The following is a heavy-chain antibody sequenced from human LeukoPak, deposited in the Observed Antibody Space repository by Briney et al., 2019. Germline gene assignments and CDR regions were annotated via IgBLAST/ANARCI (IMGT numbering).Heavy chain of an antibody. V-gene: IGHV1-18*01. Sequence: ASVKVSFKASGYTFTSYGISWVRQAPGQGLEWMGWISAYNGNTNYAQKLQGRVTMTTDTSTSTAYMELRSLRSDGTAVHYCARVGAARPPTRYYYYGMDVWGQGTTVTVSS. CDR1: GYTFTSYG. CDR2: ISAYNGNT. D-gene: IGHD6-6*01. J-gene: IGHJ6*02. CDR3: ARVGAARPPTRYYYYGMDV.